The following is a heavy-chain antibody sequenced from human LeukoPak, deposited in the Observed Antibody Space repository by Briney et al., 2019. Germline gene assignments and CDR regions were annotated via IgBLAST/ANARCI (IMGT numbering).Heavy chain of an antibody. CDR1: GYTFNTYY. CDR2: INPSDGDR. Sequence: ASVKVSCKASGYTFNTYYMHWVRHAPGQGLEWMGIINPSDGDRRHAQKFQGRVTMTRDTSTTTVYMELNSLTSEDTAVYYCAREGLGYFDSSGYHFDSWGQGTLVTVSS. V-gene: IGHV1-46*02. CDR3: AREGLGYFDSSGYHFDS. J-gene: IGHJ4*02. D-gene: IGHD3-22*01.